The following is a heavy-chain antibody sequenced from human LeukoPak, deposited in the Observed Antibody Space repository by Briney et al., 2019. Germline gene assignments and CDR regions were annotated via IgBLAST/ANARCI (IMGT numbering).Heavy chain of an antibody. CDR2: IYPGDSDT. CDR1: GYSFTSYW. CDR3: ARPRTYYYDSSGYAHDAFDI. Sequence: GESLKISCKGSGYSFTSYWIGWVRQMPGKGLEWMGIIYPGDSDTRYSPSFQGQVTISADKSISTAYLQWSSLKASDTAMYYCARPRTYYYDSSGYAHDAFDIWGQGTMVTVSS. D-gene: IGHD3-22*01. J-gene: IGHJ3*02. V-gene: IGHV5-51*01.